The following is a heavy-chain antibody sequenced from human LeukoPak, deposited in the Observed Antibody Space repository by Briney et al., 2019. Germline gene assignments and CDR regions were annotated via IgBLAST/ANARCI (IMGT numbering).Heavy chain of an antibody. CDR3: ARVRFSYCSSTSCYENWFDP. J-gene: IGHJ5*02. Sequence: ASVKVSCKASGYTFTSYGISWVRQAPGQGLEWMGWISAYNGNTNYAQKLQGRVTMTTDTSTSTAYMELRSLRSDDTAVYYCARVRFSYCSSTSCYENWFDPWGQGTLVTVSS. CDR2: ISAYNGNT. CDR1: GYTFTSYG. V-gene: IGHV1-18*01. D-gene: IGHD2-2*01.